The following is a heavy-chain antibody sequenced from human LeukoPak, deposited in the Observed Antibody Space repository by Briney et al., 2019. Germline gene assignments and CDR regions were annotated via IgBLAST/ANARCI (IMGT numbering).Heavy chain of an antibody. CDR3: AKRGVVIRVILVGFHKEAYYFES. CDR1: GITLSNYG. D-gene: IGHD3/OR15-3a*01. J-gene: IGHJ4*02. CDR2: ISDSGGNT. V-gene: IGHV3-23*01. Sequence: GGSLRLSCAVSGITLSNYGMSWVRQAPGKGLEWVAGISDSGGNTKYADSVKGRFTISRDNPKNTLYLQMNSLRAEDTAVYFCAKRGVVIRVILVGFHKEAYYFESWGQGTLVTVSS.